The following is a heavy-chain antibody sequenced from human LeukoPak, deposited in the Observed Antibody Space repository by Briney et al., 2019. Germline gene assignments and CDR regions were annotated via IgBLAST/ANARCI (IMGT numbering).Heavy chain of an antibody. J-gene: IGHJ4*02. CDR1: GFTFSSYA. D-gene: IGHD3-10*01. CDR3: ARDEILSRKYYFDY. CDR2: ISYDGSNK. Sequence: GRSLRLSCAASGFTFSSYAMLWVRQAPGKGLEWVAVISYDGSNKYYADSVKGRFTISRDNSKNTLYLQMNSLRAEDTAVYYCARDEILSRKYYFDYWGQGTLVTVSS. V-gene: IGHV3-30-3*01.